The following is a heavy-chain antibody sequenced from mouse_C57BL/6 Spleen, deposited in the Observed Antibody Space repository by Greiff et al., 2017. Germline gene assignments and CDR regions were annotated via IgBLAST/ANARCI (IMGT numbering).Heavy chain of an antibody. V-gene: IGHV1-15*01. CDR2: IDPETGGT. CDR1: GYTFTDYE. Sequence: QVQLKESGAELVRPGASVTLSCKASGYTFTDYEMHWVKQTPVHGLEWIGAIDPETGGTAYNQKFKGKAILTADKSSSTAYMELRSLTSEDSAVYYCTRSRMNYYAMDYWGQGTSVTVSS. J-gene: IGHJ4*01. D-gene: IGHD2-10*02. CDR3: TRSRMNYYAMDY.